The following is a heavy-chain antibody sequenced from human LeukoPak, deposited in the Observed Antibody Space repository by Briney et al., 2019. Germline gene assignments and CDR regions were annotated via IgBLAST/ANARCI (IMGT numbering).Heavy chain of an antibody. CDR2: ISYDGSNK. V-gene: IGHV3-30-3*01. J-gene: IGHJ4*02. CDR3: ASLPVPTTVTTLDY. Sequence: GGSLRLSCAASGFTFSSYAMHWVRQAPGKGLEWVAVISYDGSNKYYADSVKGRFTISRHNSKNTLYLQMNSLRAEDTAVYYCASLPVPTTVTTLDYWGQGTLVTVPS. D-gene: IGHD4-17*01. CDR1: GFTFSSYA.